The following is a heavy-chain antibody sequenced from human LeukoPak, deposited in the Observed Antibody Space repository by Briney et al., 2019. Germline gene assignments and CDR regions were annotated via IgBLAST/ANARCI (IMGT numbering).Heavy chain of an antibody. CDR3: AKCGSSSNCYTPLGY. CDR2: ISSSSIT. D-gene: IGHD2-2*02. CDR1: GCTFSSYA. V-gene: IGHV3-23*01. J-gene: IGHJ4*02. Sequence: GGSLRLSCAASGCTFSSYAMTWVRQTAEKGLEWVSAISSSSITAYADSVKGRFTISTDNFKNTLYLQMNSLRAEDTAKYYCAKCGSSSNCYTPLGYWGQGTLVTVSS.